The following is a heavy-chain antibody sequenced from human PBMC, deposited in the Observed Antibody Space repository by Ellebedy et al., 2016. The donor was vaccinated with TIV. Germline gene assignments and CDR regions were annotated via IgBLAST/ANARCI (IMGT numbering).Heavy chain of an antibody. Sequence: GESLKISCAASGFTFSDYWMNWVRQAPGKGLEWVANIKPGGNEKFYVGSVVGRFTISRDNAKNSLYLQMKSLRVEDTAIYYCAKEVGVHGTPYFDFWGQGTLVTVSS. CDR1: GFTFSDYW. CDR2: IKPGGNEK. CDR3: AKEVGVHGTPYFDF. D-gene: IGHD6-19*01. J-gene: IGHJ4*02. V-gene: IGHV3-7*03.